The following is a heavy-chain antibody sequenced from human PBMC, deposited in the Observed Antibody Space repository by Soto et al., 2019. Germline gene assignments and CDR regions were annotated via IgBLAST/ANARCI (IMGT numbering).Heavy chain of an antibody. J-gene: IGHJ5*02. V-gene: IGHV1-8*01. Sequence: ASVKVSCKASGYTFTGYDINWVRQATGQGLEWMGWMNPNSGNTGYAQKFQGRVTMTRNTSISTAYMELSSLRSEDTAVYYCARGPLLWFGELLPWFDPWGQGTLVTVSS. CDR2: MNPNSGNT. D-gene: IGHD3-10*01. CDR1: GYTFTGYD. CDR3: ARGPLLWFGELLPWFDP.